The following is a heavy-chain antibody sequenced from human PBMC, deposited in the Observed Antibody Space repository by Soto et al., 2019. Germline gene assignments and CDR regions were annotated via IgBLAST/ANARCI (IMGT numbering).Heavy chain of an antibody. CDR3: ARVKKTVTTYHYYYYMDA. D-gene: IGHD4-4*01. J-gene: IGHJ6*03. Sequence: ASVKVSCKASGYTFTSYGISWVRQAPGQGLEWMGWISAYNGNTNYAQKLQGRVTMTTDTSTSTAYMELRSLRSDDTAVYYCARVKKTVTTYHYYYYMDAWGKGTTVTVS. V-gene: IGHV1-18*01. CDR1: GYTFTSYG. CDR2: ISAYNGNT.